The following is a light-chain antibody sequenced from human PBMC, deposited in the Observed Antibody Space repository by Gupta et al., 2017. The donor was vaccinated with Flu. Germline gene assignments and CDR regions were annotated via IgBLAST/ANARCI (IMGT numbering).Light chain of an antibody. Sequence: QSVTLSCTGTSSDVGGYNDVSWYQQHPGKAPELMIYDVSKRPSGVHDRFSGSKSGNTASLTISGLQAEDEADYYCCSYAGSSWVFGGGTKLTVL. CDR2: DVS. CDR3: CSYAGSSWV. J-gene: IGLJ3*02. CDR1: SSDVGGYND. V-gene: IGLV2-11*01.